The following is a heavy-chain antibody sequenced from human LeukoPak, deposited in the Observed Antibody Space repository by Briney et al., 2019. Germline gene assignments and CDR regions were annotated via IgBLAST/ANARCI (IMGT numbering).Heavy chain of an antibody. CDR3: ARLDNYYDSSGEDY. Sequence: GESLRLSYAASGFTVSSNYMSWVRQAPGKGLEWVSVIYSGGSTYYADSVKGRFTISRDNSKNTPYLQMNSLRAEDTAVYYCARLDNYYDSSGEDYWGQGTLVTVSS. J-gene: IGHJ4*02. V-gene: IGHV3-53*01. D-gene: IGHD3-22*01. CDR1: GFTVSSNY. CDR2: IYSGGST.